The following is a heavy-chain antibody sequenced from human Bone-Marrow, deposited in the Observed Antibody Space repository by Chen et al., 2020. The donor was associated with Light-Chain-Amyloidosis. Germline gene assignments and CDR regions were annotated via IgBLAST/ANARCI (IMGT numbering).Heavy chain of an antibody. CDR3: VKDYTPGHDYGDFFDY. V-gene: IGHV3-9*01. CDR2: ISWNSVYI. J-gene: IGHJ4*02. Sequence: EVRLAESGGGLVHPGRSLRLSCAASGFTFDDYALHWVRQAPGKGLEWVAGISWNSVYINYADSVKGRFTISRDNAKNSLHLQMNSLRAEDTAFYYCVKDYTPGHDYGDFFDYWGPGTLVTVSS. CDR1: GFTFDDYA. D-gene: IGHD4-17*01.